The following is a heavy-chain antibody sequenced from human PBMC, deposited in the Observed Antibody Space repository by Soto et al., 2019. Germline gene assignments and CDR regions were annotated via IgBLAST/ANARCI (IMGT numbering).Heavy chain of an antibody. CDR2: IYYSGST. V-gene: IGHV4-39*01. J-gene: IGHJ4*02. CDR1: GGSISSSSYY. D-gene: IGHD3-3*01. Sequence: PSETLSLTCTVSGGSISSSSYYWGWIRQPPGKGLEWIGSIYYSGSTYYNPSLKSRVTISVDTSKNQFSLKLSSVTAADTAVYYCARQLWVNFWSGYYIDYWGQGTLVTVSS. CDR3: ARQLWVNFWSGYYIDY.